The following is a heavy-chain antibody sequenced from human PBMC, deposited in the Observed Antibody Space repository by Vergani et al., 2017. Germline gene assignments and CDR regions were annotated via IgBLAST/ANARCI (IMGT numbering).Heavy chain of an antibody. CDR2: ICPGDSDT. D-gene: IGHD2-8*01. V-gene: IGHV5-51*03. J-gene: IGHJ4*02. CDR1: GYSFTSYW. Sequence: EVQLVQSGAEVKKPGESLKISCKGSGYSFTSYWIGWVRQMPGKGLEWMGIICPGDSDTRYSPSFQGQVTISADKSISTAYLQWSSLKASDTAMDYCARRGIGYCTNGVCYTGFDYWGQGTLVTVSS. CDR3: ARRGIGYCTNGVCYTGFDY.